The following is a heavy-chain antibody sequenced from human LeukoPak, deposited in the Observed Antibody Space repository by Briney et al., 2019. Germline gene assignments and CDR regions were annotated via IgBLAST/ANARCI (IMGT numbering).Heavy chain of an antibody. V-gene: IGHV3-20*04. CDR1: GFTFDDHG. Sequence: GGSLRLSCAASGFTFDDHGMSWVRQAPGKGLEWVSGIKWDGGRTGYADSVKGRFTISRDNAKNSVYLQMNSLRAEDTAVYYCAKGQERLRLDDAFDIWGQGTMVTVSS. D-gene: IGHD3-16*01. CDR3: AKGQERLRLDDAFDI. CDR2: IKWDGGRT. J-gene: IGHJ3*02.